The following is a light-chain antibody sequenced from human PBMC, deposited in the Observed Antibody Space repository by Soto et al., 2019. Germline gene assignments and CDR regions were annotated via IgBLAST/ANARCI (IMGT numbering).Light chain of an antibody. J-gene: IGKJ5*01. Sequence: DIQLTQSPYSLSASLGERVALTWRASQSVSTYLNWYQQKAGKVPKLLIYDASRLQSGVPSRFSGSGGGTDFTLTISRLQPEDFATYYCQQSYIMPITFGQGTRLEIK. CDR1: QSVSTY. CDR3: QQSYIMPIT. V-gene: IGKV1-39*01. CDR2: DAS.